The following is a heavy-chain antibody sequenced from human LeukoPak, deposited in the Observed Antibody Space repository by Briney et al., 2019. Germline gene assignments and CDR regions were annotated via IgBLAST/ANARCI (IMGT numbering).Heavy chain of an antibody. J-gene: IGHJ3*02. V-gene: IGHV3-20*04. CDR3: ARTVSSAGWSDDAFDI. CDR1: GFTFDDYG. D-gene: IGHD6-19*01. CDR2: INWDGGST. Sequence: GGSLRLSCAASGFTFDDYGMSWARQAPGKGLEWVSGINWDGGSTGYADSVKGRFTISRDNAKNFLYLQMNSLRAEDTALYYCARTVSSAGWSDDAFDIWGQGAMVTVSS.